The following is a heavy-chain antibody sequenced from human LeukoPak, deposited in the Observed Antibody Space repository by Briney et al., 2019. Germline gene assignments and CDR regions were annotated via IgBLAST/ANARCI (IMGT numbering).Heavy chain of an antibody. J-gene: IGHJ4*02. CDR1: GYTFTGCY. D-gene: IGHD5-18*01. V-gene: IGHV1-2*06. Sequence: ASVKVSCTASGYTFTGCYMHWVRQAPGQGLEWMGRINPNSGGTNYAQKFQGRVTMTRDTSISTAYMELSRLRSDDTAVYYCASDFGYSYGAFDYWGQGTLVTVSS. CDR3: ASDFGYSYGAFDY. CDR2: INPNSGGT.